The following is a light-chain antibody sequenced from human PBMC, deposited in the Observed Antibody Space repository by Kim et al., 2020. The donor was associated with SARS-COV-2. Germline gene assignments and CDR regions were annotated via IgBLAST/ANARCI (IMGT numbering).Light chain of an antibody. V-gene: IGLV1-44*01. J-gene: IGLJ3*02. CDR1: SSNIGSNS. CDR2: NNN. CDR3: AGWDDSLNGPV. Sequence: QSVLTQSPSASGTPGQRVTISCSGSSSNIGSNSVNWYQQLPGTAPKLLIYNNNRRPSGVPDRISGSKSGTSASLAFSGLQSEDEADYYCAGWDDSLNGPVFGGGTQLTVL.